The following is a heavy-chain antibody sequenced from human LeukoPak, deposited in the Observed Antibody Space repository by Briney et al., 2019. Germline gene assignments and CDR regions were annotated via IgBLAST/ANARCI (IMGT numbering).Heavy chain of an antibody. V-gene: IGHV4-4*07. CDR2: IYTSGGT. CDR3: ARQPPQYYGMDV. Sequence: SETLSLTCTVSGGSFSNYYWSWIRQPAGKGLEWIGRIYTSGGTNYNPSVKSRVTMSVDTSNNQISLKLTSVTAADTAVYYCARQPPQYYGMDVWGQGTTVPVSS. J-gene: IGHJ6*02. CDR1: GGSFSNYY.